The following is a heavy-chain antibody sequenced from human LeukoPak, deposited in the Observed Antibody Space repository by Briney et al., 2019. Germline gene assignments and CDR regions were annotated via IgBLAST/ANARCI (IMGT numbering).Heavy chain of an antibody. J-gene: IGHJ3*02. V-gene: IGHV3-30*02. CDR1: GFTFSSYG. Sequence: GGSLRLSCVASGFTFSSYGMDWVRQAPGKGLEWVAFIRYDGSNKYYADSVKGRFTISRDNAKNSLYLQMNSLRAEDTAIYYCARGIDIWGQGTMVTVSS. CDR3: ARGIDI. CDR2: IRYDGSNK.